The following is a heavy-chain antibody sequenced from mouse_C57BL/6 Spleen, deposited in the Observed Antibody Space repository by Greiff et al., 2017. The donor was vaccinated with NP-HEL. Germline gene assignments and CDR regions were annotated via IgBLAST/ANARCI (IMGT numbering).Heavy chain of an antibody. CDR1: GYTFTSYW. V-gene: IGHV1-59*01. Sequence: QVQLQQSGAELVRPGTSVKLSCKASGYTFTSYWMHWVKQRPGQGLEWIGVIDPSDSYTNYNQKFKGKATLTVDTSSSTAYMQLSSLTSEYSAVYYCARRDGSSTLYAMDYWGQGTSVTVSS. CDR3: ARRDGSSTLYAMDY. J-gene: IGHJ4*01. CDR2: IDPSDSYT. D-gene: IGHD1-1*01.